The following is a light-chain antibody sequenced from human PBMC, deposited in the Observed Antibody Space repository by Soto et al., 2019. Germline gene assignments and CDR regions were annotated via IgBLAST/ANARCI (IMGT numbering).Light chain of an antibody. Sequence: EIVLTQSPATLSLSPGERATLSCRASQSVSSYLAWYQQKPGQAPRLLIYDASNRATGIPARFSGSGSGTVFTLTISSLEPEDFAVYYCQQPRSFGPGTKVDIK. CDR1: QSVSSY. CDR3: QQPRS. J-gene: IGKJ3*01. CDR2: DAS. V-gene: IGKV3-11*01.